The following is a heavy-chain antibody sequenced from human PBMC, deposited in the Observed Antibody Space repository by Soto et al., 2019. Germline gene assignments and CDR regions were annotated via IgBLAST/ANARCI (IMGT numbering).Heavy chain of an antibody. CDR2: IYYSGST. CDR3: ARAPLGYCSGGSCYVPLNWFDP. CDR1: GGSVSSGSYY. Sequence: SETLSLTCTVAGGSVSSGSYYWSWIRQPPGKGLEWIGYIYYSGSTNYNPSLKSRVTISVDTPKNQFSLKLSSVTAADTAVYYCARAPLGYCSGGSCYVPLNWFDPWGQGTLVTVSS. J-gene: IGHJ5*02. D-gene: IGHD2-15*01. V-gene: IGHV4-61*01.